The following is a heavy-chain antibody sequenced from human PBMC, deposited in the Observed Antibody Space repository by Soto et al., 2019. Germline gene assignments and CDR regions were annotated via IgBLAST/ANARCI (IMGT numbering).Heavy chain of an antibody. CDR3: ARAPLQKYYDFWSGYHYYFDY. V-gene: IGHV4-34*01. CDR2: INHSGST. D-gene: IGHD3-3*01. Sequence: PSETLSLTCAVYGGSFGGYYWSWIRQPPGKGLEWIGEINHSGSTNYNPSLKSRVTISVDTSKNQFSLKLSSVTAADTAVYYCARAPLQKYYDFWSGYHYYFDYWGQGTLVTVSS. J-gene: IGHJ4*02. CDR1: GGSFGGYY.